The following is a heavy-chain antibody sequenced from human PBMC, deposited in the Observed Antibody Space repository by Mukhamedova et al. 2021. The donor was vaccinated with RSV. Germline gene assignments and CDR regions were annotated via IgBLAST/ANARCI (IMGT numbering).Heavy chain of an antibody. J-gene: IGHJ4*02. CDR3: AREATELLVFDY. CDR2: IYHSGST. D-gene: IGHD1-26*01. CDR1: SGYY. Sequence: SGYYWGWIRQPPGKGLEWIGSIYHSGSTYYNPSLKSRVTISVDTSKNQFSLKLSSVTAADTAVYYCAREATELLVFDYWGQGTL. V-gene: IGHV4-38-2*02.